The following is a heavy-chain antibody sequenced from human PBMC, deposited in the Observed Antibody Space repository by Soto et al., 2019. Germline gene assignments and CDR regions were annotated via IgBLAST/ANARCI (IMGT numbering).Heavy chain of an antibody. CDR1: GFTFSSYG. D-gene: IGHD6-19*01. Sequence: QVQLVESGGGVVQPGRSLRLSCAASGFTFSSYGLHWVRQAPGKGLVWVAVISYDGSKKYYADSVKGRFTISRDNSKSTLYLQMNSLRAEDTAVYYCAKPVIAVAGYYFDYWGQGTLVTVSS. J-gene: IGHJ4*02. CDR3: AKPVIAVAGYYFDY. CDR2: ISYDGSKK. V-gene: IGHV3-30*18.